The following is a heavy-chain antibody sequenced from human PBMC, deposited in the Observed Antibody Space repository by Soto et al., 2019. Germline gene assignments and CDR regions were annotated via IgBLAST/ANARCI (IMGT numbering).Heavy chain of an antibody. J-gene: IGHJ5*02. D-gene: IGHD5-18*01. CDR3: ARENIQLWSQIDP. CDR1: GYTFTSYD. CDR2: INPSGGST. Sequence: GASVKVSCKASGYTFTSYDMHWVRQAPGQGLEWMGIINPSGGSTSYAQKFQGRVTMTRDTSTSTVYMELSSLRSEDTAVYYCARENIQLWSQIDPWGQGTLVTVSS. V-gene: IGHV1-46*01.